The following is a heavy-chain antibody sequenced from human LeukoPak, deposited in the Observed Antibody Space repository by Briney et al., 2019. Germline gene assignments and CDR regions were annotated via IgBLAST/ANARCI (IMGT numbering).Heavy chain of an antibody. CDR1: GFTFSSYT. V-gene: IGHV3-21*01. J-gene: IGHJ4*02. D-gene: IGHD1-1*01. CDR3: ARDRLDLYYFDY. Sequence: PGESLRLSCAASGFTFSSYTINWVRQAPGKGLEWVSSISSSSSYIYYADSVKGRFTISRDNGKNSLYLQMNSLRAEDTAVYYCARDRLDLYYFDYWGQGTQVTVSS. CDR2: ISSSSSYI.